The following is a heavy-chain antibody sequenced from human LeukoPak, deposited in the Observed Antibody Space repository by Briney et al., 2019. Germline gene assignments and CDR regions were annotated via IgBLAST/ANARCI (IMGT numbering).Heavy chain of an antibody. V-gene: IGHV3-73*01. J-gene: IGHJ4*02. Sequence: GGSLRLSCAASGFTFSGSAMHWVRQASGKGPEWVGRIRSKANSYATAYAASVKGRFTISRDDSKNTAYLQMNSLKAEDTAVYYCTRQPNFDFWGQGTLVTVSS. CDR3: TRQPNFDF. CDR1: GFTFSGSA. CDR2: IRSKANSYAT.